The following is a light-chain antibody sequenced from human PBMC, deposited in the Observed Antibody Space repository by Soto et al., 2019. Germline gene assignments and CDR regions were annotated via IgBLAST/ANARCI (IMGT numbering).Light chain of an antibody. Sequence: QSVLTQPPSVSGAPGQRVTISCTGSSSNIGTGYDVHWYQQLPGTAPKLLIYGNNNRPSGVPDRFSGSKSGTSASLAITGLQAEDEADYYCQSYDSTLSASGVFGGGTKVTVL. CDR2: GNN. CDR3: QSYDSTLSASGV. J-gene: IGLJ2*01. CDR1: SSNIGTGYD. V-gene: IGLV1-40*01.